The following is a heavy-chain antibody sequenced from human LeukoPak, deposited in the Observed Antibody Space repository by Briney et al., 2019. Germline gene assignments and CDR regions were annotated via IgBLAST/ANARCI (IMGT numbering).Heavy chain of an antibody. D-gene: IGHD3-10*01. CDR2: IYHSGST. J-gene: IGHJ4*02. V-gene: IGHV4-30-2*01. CDR1: GGSISSGGYY. CDR3: ARGPHYYGSGSYHH. Sequence: SETLSLTCTVSGGSISSGGYYWSWIRQPPGKGLEWIGYIYHSGSTYYNPSLKSRVTISVDTSKNQFSLKLSSVAAADTAVYYCARGPHYYGSGSYHHWGQGTLVTVSS.